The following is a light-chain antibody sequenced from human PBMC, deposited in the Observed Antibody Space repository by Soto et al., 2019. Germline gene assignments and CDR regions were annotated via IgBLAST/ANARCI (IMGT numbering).Light chain of an antibody. Sequence: QSALTQPPSASGSPGQSVTISCTGTSSDVGAYNYLSWYQQHPGKAPKLMIYEVSKRPSGVPDRFSGSKSVNTASLTVSGLQAEDEADYYCSAYAGSNNYVFGTGTKLTVL. V-gene: IGLV2-8*01. CDR2: EVS. CDR1: SSDVGAYNY. CDR3: SAYAGSNNYV. J-gene: IGLJ1*01.